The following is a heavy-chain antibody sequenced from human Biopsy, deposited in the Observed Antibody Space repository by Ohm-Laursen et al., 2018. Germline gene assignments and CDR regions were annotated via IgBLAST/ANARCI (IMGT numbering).Heavy chain of an antibody. D-gene: IGHD6-19*01. Sequence: ASVKVSCKASGSTFTSYYMHWVRQAPGQGLEWIGMVNACGSTTSYSKIFQGRVTMTRDTSKSTVYMELSSLRSADTAVYFCARNTGWYGDLYYFDYWGQGTLVTVSA. CDR2: VNACGSTT. V-gene: IGHV1-46*01. CDR1: GSTFTSYY. J-gene: IGHJ4*02. CDR3: ARNTGWYGDLYYFDY.